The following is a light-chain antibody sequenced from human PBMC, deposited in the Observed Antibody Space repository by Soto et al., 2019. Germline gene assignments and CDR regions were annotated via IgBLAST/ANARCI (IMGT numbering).Light chain of an antibody. V-gene: IGKV1-12*01. J-gene: IGKJ2*01. CDR3: QKANSFPYT. CDR1: QDISTW. Sequence: DIQMTQSPSFVSASVGDRVTITCRASQDISTWLAWYQQKPGRAPNLLIYTASSLQSGVPSRFSGSGSGTDFTLTISSLQPEDFATYYCQKANSFPYTFGQGPKLEIK. CDR2: TAS.